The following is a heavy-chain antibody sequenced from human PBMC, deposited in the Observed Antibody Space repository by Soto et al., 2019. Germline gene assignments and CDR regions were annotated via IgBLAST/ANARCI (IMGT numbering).Heavy chain of an antibody. D-gene: IGHD6-13*01. Sequence: PGGSLRLSCAASGFTFDDYAMHWVRQVPGKGLEWVSGINWNSGSIGYGDSVKGRFAISRDNAKNSLHLQMNSLSAEDTAFYYCVKEECSNWYIGQFDHWGQGTLVTVSS. CDR2: INWNSGSI. J-gene: IGHJ1*01. CDR1: GFTFDDYA. CDR3: VKEECSNWYIGQFDH. V-gene: IGHV3-9*01.